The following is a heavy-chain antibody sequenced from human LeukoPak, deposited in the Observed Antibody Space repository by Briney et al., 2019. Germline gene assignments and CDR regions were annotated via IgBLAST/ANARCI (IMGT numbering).Heavy chain of an antibody. D-gene: IGHD5-12*01. V-gene: IGHV3-23*01. CDR1: GFTFSSYA. CDR2: ISGSGGST. CDR3: AKRLRYCFDY. Sequence: GGSLRPASAAFGFTFSSYAISWVRQAPGKGLEWVSVISGSGGSTYYADSVKGRFTISRDNSKNTLYLQMNSLRDEDTAVYYCAKRLRYCFDYGDQGTLVTVSS. J-gene: IGHJ4*02.